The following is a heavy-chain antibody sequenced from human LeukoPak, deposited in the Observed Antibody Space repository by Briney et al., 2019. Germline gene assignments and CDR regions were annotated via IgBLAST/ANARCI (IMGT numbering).Heavy chain of an antibody. J-gene: IGHJ4*02. CDR1: GFSFSVYY. D-gene: IGHD3-22*01. V-gene: IGHV3-11*04. CDR2: IGLSGYPL. CDR3: ARKDFSSGSFTY. Sequence: PGGSLRLSCEVSGFSFSVYYMSWIRQDPGKGLEWISYIGLSGYPLDYADSVKGRFTISRDNAKNSLYLEMNSLRAEDTAVYYCARKDFSSGSFTYWGQGTLVTVSS.